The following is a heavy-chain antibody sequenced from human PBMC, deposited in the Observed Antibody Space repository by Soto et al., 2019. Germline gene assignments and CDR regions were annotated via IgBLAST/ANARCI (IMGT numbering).Heavy chain of an antibody. CDR2: ISYDGSNK. V-gene: IGHV3-30*18. J-gene: IGHJ6*02. CDR3: AKDIALVRGVIIDMDV. Sequence: PGGSLRLSCAASGFTFSNYGMHWVRQAPGKGLEWVAVISYDGSNKYYADSVKGRFTISRDNSKNTLSLQMNSLRDEDTAVYYCAKDIALVRGVIIDMDVWGQGTTVTVSS. D-gene: IGHD3-10*01. CDR1: GFTFSNYG.